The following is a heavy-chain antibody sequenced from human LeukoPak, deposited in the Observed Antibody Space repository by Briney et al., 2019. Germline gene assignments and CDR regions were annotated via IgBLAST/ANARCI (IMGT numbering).Heavy chain of an antibody. CDR3: AREVGATYYYYYMDV. D-gene: IGHD1-26*01. V-gene: IGHV4-38-2*02. J-gene: IGHJ6*03. CDR1: GYSISSGYY. CDR2: IYHSGST. Sequence: SETLSLACTVSGYSISSGYYWGWIRQPPGKGLEWIGSIYHSGSTYYNPSLKSRVTISVDTSKNQFSLKLSSVTAADTAVYYCAREVGATYYYYYMDVWGKGTTVTVSS.